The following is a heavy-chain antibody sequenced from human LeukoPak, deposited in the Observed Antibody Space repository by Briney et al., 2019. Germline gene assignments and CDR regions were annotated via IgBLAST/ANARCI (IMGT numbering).Heavy chain of an antibody. Sequence: GSLRLSCAASGFTFSYSSMNWVRQAPGKGLEWVSYISSSSYTIYYADSVKGRFTISRDNAKNSLYLQMNSLRAEDTAVYYCAKDLEVVVVITAQLDYWGQGTLVTVSS. CDR3: AKDLEVVVVITAQLDY. D-gene: IGHD3-22*01. CDR1: GFTFSYSS. V-gene: IGHV3-48*04. J-gene: IGHJ4*02. CDR2: ISSSSYTI.